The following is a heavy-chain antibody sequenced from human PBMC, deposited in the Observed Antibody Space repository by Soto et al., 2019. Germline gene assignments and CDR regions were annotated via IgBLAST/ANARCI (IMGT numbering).Heavy chain of an antibody. D-gene: IGHD1-20*01. CDR2: ISAYNGNT. CDR1: GYTFTSYG. V-gene: IGHV1-18*04. J-gene: IGHJ6*02. Sequence: ASVKVSCKASGYTFTSYGISWVRQAPGQGLEWMGWISAYNGNTNYAQKLQGRVTMTTDTSTSTAYMELRSLRSEDTAVYYCARDRYPRYYGMDVWGQGTTVTVSS. CDR3: ARDRYPRYYGMDV.